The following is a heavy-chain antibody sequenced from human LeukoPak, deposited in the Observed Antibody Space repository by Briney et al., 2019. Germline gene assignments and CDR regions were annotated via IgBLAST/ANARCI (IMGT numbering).Heavy chain of an antibody. V-gene: IGHV3-21*01. CDR3: ARDREISGYQGYNWFDP. CDR2: ISSSSSYI. Sequence: GGSLRLSCAASGFTFSSYSMNWVRQAPGKGLEWVSSISSSSSYIYYADSVKGRFTISRDNAKNSLYLQMNSLRAEDTAVYYCARDREISGYQGYNWFDPWGQGTLVTVSS. J-gene: IGHJ5*02. CDR1: GFTFSSYS. D-gene: IGHD2-2*01.